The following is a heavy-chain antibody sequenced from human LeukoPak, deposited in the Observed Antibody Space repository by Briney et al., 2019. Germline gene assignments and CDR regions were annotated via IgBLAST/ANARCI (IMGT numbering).Heavy chain of an antibody. Sequence: PSETLSLTCTVSGGSISSGGYYWSWIRQHPGKGLEWIGYIYYSGSTYYNPSLKSRVTISVDTSKNQFSLKLSSVTAAGTAVYYCARGLIPATDNYFDYWGQGTLVTVSS. CDR2: IYYSGST. D-gene: IGHD2-2*01. CDR1: GGSISSGGYY. J-gene: IGHJ4*02. CDR3: ARGLIPATDNYFDY. V-gene: IGHV4-31*03.